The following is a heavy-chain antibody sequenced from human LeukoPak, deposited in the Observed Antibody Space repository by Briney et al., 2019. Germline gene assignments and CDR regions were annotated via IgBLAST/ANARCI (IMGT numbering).Heavy chain of an antibody. CDR1: GGSISSYY. Sequence: PSETLSLTCTVSGGSISSYYWSWIRQPPGKGLEWIGYIYYSGSTNYNPSLKSRVTISVDTSKSQFSLKLSSVTAADTAVYYCARDRNDVIDYWGQGTLVTVSS. D-gene: IGHD1-1*01. J-gene: IGHJ4*02. V-gene: IGHV4-59*01. CDR2: IYYSGST. CDR3: ARDRNDVIDY.